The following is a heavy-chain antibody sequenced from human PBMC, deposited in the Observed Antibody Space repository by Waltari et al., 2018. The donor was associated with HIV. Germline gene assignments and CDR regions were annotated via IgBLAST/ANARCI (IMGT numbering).Heavy chain of an antibody. CDR3: AREGYDYPNLYWHFDL. J-gene: IGHJ2*01. D-gene: IGHD3-16*01. V-gene: IGHV3-30*03. Sequence: QVQLVESGGGVVQPGGSLRLSCAASGFTFNTYGSYWVRQAPGKGLEWVTVIGHDGSAKFYADSVKGRFTISRDNSKNTMYLQMNSLRAEDAAVYYCAREGYDYPNLYWHFDLWGRGTQVTVSS. CDR1: GFTFNTYG. CDR2: IGHDGSAK.